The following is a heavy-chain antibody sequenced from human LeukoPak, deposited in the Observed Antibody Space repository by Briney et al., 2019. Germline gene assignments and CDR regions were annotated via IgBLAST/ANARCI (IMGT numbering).Heavy chain of an antibody. CDR1: GGTFSSYA. D-gene: IGHD6-13*01. V-gene: IGHV1-69*13. CDR3: ARGGSSWPLNNGMDV. CDR2: IIPIFGTA. Sequence: ASVKVSCKASGGTFSSYAISWVRQAPGQGLEWMGGIIPIFGTANYAQKFQGRVTITADESTSTAYMELSSLRSEDTAVYYCARGGSSWPLNNGMDVWGQGTTVTVSS. J-gene: IGHJ6*02.